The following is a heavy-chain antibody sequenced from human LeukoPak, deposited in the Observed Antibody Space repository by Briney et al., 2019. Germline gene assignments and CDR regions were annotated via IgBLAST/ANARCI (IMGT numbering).Heavy chain of an antibody. CDR2: IKSKTDGGTT. Sequence: GGSLRLSCAASGFTFSNAWMSWVRQAPGKGLEWVGRIKSKTDGGTTDYAAPVKGRFTISRDDSKNTLYLQMNSLRAEDTAVYYCARDIPGIAAAGAGFGYGMDVWGQGTTVTVSS. J-gene: IGHJ6*02. CDR1: GFTFSNAW. D-gene: IGHD6-13*01. V-gene: IGHV3-15*01. CDR3: ARDIPGIAAAGAGFGYGMDV.